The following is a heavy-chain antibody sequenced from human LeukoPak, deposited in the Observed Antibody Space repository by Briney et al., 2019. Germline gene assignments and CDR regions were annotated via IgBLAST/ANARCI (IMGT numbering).Heavy chain of an antibody. Sequence: GGSLRLSCAASGFTFSRYWMHWVRQAPGKGLVWVSRSNTDGSSTNYADSVKGRFTISRDNAKSTLYLQMNSLRAEDKAVYYCARGYSDYYYFDSWGQGTLVTLSS. J-gene: IGHJ4*02. CDR3: ARGYSDYYYFDS. V-gene: IGHV3-74*01. CDR1: GFTFSRYW. CDR2: SNTDGSST. D-gene: IGHD4-11*01.